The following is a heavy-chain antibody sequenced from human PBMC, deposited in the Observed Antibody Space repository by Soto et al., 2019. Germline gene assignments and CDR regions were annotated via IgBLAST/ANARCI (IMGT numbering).Heavy chain of an antibody. V-gene: IGHV3-21*01. Sequence: EVQLVESGGGLVKPGGSLRLSCAASGFTFSSYSVNWVRQAPGKGLEWVSSISSSSSYIYYADSVKGRFTISRDNAKNSLYLQMNSLRAEDTAVYYCARDLFFEDVVVVAATPDAFDIWGQGTMVTVSS. D-gene: IGHD2-15*01. CDR1: GFTFSSYS. J-gene: IGHJ3*02. CDR2: ISSSSSYI. CDR3: ARDLFFEDVVVVAATPDAFDI.